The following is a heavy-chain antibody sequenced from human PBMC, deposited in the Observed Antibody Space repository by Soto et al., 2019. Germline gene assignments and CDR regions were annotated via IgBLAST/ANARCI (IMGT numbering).Heavy chain of an antibody. J-gene: IGHJ6*02. V-gene: IGHV3-23*01. Sequence: PGGSLRLSCAASGFTFSSYSMSWVRQAPGKGLEWVSTISDSDGTTDFADSVKGRFTVARDNSRSTLYLQMNSLRAEDTAVYYCAKRVVPGAEDYYYFAMDVWGQGTTVTVSS. CDR3: AKRVVPGAEDYYYFAMDV. CDR1: GFTFSSYS. CDR2: ISDSDGTT. D-gene: IGHD2-2*01.